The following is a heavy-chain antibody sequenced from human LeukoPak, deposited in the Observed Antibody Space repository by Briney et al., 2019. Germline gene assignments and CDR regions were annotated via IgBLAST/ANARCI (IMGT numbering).Heavy chain of an antibody. CDR3: AKGPRYSGSYPPDY. CDR1: GFTFSSYA. J-gene: IGHJ4*02. Sequence: GGSLRLSCAASGFTFSSYAMSWVRQAPGKGLEWVSAISGIGGSTYYADSVEGRFTISRDNSKNTLYLQMNSLRAEDTAVYYCAKGPRYSGSYPPDYWGQGTLVTVSS. V-gene: IGHV3-23*01. CDR2: ISGIGGST. D-gene: IGHD1-26*01.